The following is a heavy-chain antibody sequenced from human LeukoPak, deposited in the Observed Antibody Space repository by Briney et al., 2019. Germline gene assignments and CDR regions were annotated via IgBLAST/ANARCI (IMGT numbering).Heavy chain of an antibody. CDR1: GYTFTSYA. D-gene: IGHD3-10*01. V-gene: IGHV1-18*01. CDR3: ARDFGGWFDP. Sequence: GASVKVSCKASGYTFTSYAISWVRQAPGQGLEWMGWISAYDGNTDYAQKLQGRVTMTTDTSTSTAYMELRSLRSDDTAVYYCARDFGGWFDPWGQGTLVTVSS. CDR2: ISAYDGNT. J-gene: IGHJ5*02.